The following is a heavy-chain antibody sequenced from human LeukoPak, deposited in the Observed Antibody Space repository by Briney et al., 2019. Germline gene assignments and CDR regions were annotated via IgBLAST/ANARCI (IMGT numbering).Heavy chain of an antibody. CDR1: GFTFSSYA. D-gene: IGHD2-15*01. V-gene: IGHV3-30*02. CDR2: IRYDGSNK. Sequence: GGSLRLSCAASGFTFSSYAMHWVRQAPGKGLEWVAFIRYDGSNKYYADSVKGRFTISRDNSKNTLYLQMNSLRAEDTAVYYCAKDGGLPGAYYYYMDVWGKGTTVTVSS. J-gene: IGHJ6*03. CDR3: AKDGGLPGAYYYYMDV.